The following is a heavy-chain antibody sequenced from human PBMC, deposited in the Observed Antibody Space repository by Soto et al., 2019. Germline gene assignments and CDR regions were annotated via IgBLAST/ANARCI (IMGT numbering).Heavy chain of an antibody. CDR1: GFTFSSYA. CDR2: ISGSGGGS. D-gene: IGHD2-2*01. CDR3: AKHWGAPAQSTWFGP. J-gene: IGHJ5*02. V-gene: IGHV3-23*01. Sequence: HPGGSLRLSCAASGFTFSSYALSWVRQSPGKGPEWVSSISGSGGGSEYADSVKGRFSISRDNSKSTLFLEMNSLRVEDTAIYYCAKHWGAPAQSTWFGPWGQGTLVTVSS.